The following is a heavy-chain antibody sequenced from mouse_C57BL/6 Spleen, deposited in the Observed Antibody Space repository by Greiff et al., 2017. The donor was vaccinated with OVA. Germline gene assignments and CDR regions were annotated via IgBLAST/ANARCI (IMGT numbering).Heavy chain of an antibody. CDR3: ARHGELGRFDY. V-gene: IGHV5-6*01. CDR2: ISSGGSYT. CDR1: GFTFSSYG. J-gene: IGHJ2*01. D-gene: IGHD4-1*01. Sequence: EVKLMESGGDLVKPGGSLKLSCAASGFTFSSYGMSWVRQTPDKRLEWVATISSGGSYTYYPDSVKGRFTISRDNAKNTLYLQLSSLKSEDTAMYYCARHGELGRFDYWGQGTTLTVSS.